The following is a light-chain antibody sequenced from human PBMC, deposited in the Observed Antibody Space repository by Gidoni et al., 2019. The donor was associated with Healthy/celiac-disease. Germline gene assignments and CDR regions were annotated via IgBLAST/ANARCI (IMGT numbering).Light chain of an antibody. CDR3: QQSYSTPRT. Sequence: DIQMTQSPSSLSASVGDRVTITCRASQSISSYLNGYQQKPGKAPKLLIYAASSVQSGVPSRFSGSGSGTDFTLTISSLQPEDFATYYCQQSYSTPRTFGQGTKVEIK. V-gene: IGKV1-39*01. J-gene: IGKJ1*01. CDR2: AAS. CDR1: QSISSY.